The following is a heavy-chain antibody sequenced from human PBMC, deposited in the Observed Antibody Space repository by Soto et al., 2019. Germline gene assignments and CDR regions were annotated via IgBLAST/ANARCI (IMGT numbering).Heavy chain of an antibody. CDR1: GYTFYTYG. J-gene: IGHJ4*02. Sequence: QVQLVQSGAELKKPGSSVKVYCKASGYTFYTYGINWVRQSPGQVLEWMGWISPYNDNTVYAQKLQCRVTMTTDTSTSTAYMELRSLRSDDTAIYYCARDFGNDLSAPGAVFDYWGQGTLVTVSS. V-gene: IGHV1-18*01. CDR2: ISPYNDNT. D-gene: IGHD3-16*01. CDR3: ARDFGNDLSAPGAVFDY.